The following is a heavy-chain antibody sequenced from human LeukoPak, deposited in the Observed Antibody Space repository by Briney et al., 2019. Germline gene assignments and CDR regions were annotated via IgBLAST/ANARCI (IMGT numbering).Heavy chain of an antibody. V-gene: IGHV3-48*03. J-gene: IGHJ3*02. CDR3: ARALSYDSSGYYSGDAFDI. CDR2: ISSSGSTI. D-gene: IGHD3-22*01. CDR1: GFTFSSYE. Sequence: GGSLRLSCAASGFTFSSYEMNWVRQAPGKGLEWVSYISSSGSTIYYADSVKGRFTISRDNAKNSLYLQMNSLRAEDTAVYYCARALSYDSSGYYSGDAFDIWGQGTMVTVSS.